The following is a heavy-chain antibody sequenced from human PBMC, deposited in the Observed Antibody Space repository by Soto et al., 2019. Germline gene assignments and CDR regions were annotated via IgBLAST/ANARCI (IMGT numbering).Heavy chain of an antibody. CDR1: GYTFSGYY. Sequence: ASVKVSCKASGYTFSGYYMHCVRQAPGQGLEWMGWINPKSGGTKYAQKFQGRVTMARDTSFNTAYMDLSRLTSDDTAVYFCAREGTGYSAFDIWGQGTMVTVSS. J-gene: IGHJ3*02. D-gene: IGHD3-9*01. V-gene: IGHV1-2*02. CDR2: INPKSGGT. CDR3: AREGTGYSAFDI.